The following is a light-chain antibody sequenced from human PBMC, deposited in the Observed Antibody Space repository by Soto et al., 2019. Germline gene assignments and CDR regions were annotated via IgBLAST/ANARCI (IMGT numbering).Light chain of an antibody. CDR2: GAS. Sequence: EIVLTQSPGTLSLSPGELATLSCRASQTVGNNYLAWYQQKPGQTPRLLIHGASNRATGIPDRISGSGSGTDFTLFISRLEPEDFAVYYCQQYASSPLTFGGGTKVEIK. CDR1: QTVGNNY. CDR3: QQYASSPLT. V-gene: IGKV3-20*01. J-gene: IGKJ4*01.